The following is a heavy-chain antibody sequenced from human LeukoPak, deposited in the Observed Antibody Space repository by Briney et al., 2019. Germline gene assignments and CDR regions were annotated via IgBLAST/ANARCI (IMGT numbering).Heavy chain of an antibody. V-gene: IGHV4-59*02. Sequence: PSETLSLTCTVSGGSVSFYYWSWIRQPPGKGLEWIGYIYYSGSTNYNPSLKSRVTISVDTSKNQFSLKLSSVTAADTAVYYCARGLTVHYYDSSGYYVDYWGQGTLVTVSS. J-gene: IGHJ4*02. CDR3: ARGLTVHYYDSSGYYVDY. D-gene: IGHD3-22*01. CDR1: GGSVSFYY. CDR2: IYYSGST.